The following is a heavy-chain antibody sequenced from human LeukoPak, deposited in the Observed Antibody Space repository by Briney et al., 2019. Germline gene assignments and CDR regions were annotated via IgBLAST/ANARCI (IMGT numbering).Heavy chain of an antibody. CDR1: GFTFSNAW. Sequence: PGGSLRLSCAASGFTFSNAWMSWVRQAPGKGLEWVGRIKSKTDGGTTDYAAPVKGRFTISRDNAKNSLYLQMNSLRAEDTAVYYCARVGYSYGYAGTFDYWGQGTLVTVSS. D-gene: IGHD5-18*01. J-gene: IGHJ4*02. CDR2: IKSKTDGGTT. V-gene: IGHV3-15*01. CDR3: ARVGYSYGYAGTFDY.